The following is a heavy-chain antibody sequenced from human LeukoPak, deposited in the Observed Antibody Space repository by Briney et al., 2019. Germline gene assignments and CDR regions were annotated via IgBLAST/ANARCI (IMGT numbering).Heavy chain of an antibody. CDR2: ISWNSGSI. CDR3: AKGGYSYGFDGY. J-gene: IGHJ4*02. D-gene: IGHD5-18*01. V-gene: IGHV3-9*01. CDR1: GFTFDDYA. Sequence: GGSLRLSCAASGFTFDDYAMHWVRQAPGKGLEWVSGISWNSGSIGYADSVKGRFTISRDNAKNSLYLQMNSLRAEDTALYYCAKGGYSYGFDGYWGQGTLVTVSS.